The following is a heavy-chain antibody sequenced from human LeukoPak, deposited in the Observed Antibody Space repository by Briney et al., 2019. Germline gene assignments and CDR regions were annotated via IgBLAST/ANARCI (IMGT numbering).Heavy chain of an antibody. V-gene: IGHV3-9*01. CDR1: GFTFSSYA. CDR2: ISWNSGSI. Sequence: PGGSLRLSCAASGFTFSSYAMHWVRQAPGKGLEWVSGISWNSGSIVYADSVKGRFTISRDNAKNSLYLQMNSLRAEDTAVYYCARGGIGAPTTFWWGQGTLVTVSS. CDR3: ARGGIGAPTTFW. D-gene: IGHD2/OR15-2a*01. J-gene: IGHJ4*02.